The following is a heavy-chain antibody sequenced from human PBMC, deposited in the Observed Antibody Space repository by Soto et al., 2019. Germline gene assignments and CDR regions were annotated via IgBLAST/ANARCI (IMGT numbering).Heavy chain of an antibody. Sequence: QVQLQESGPGLVKPSETLSLTCTVSGGSISSSSYYWGWIRQPPGKGLEWIGSIYYSGNTYYNPSLKGPVTISAYTSKTQFSLKLSSVTAADTAVYYCARVKGAGAAAGPYYFDYWGQGTLVTVSS. CDR2: IYYSGNT. CDR3: ARVKGAGAAAGPYYFDY. V-gene: IGHV4-39*01. J-gene: IGHJ4*02. D-gene: IGHD6-13*01. CDR1: GGSISSSSYY.